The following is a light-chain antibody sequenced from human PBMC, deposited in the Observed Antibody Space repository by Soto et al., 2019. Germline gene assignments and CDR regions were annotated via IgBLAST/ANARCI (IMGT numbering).Light chain of an antibody. J-gene: IGKJ1*01. CDR2: GAS. V-gene: IGKV3-15*01. CDR1: QNVNAN. Sequence: EVVMTQSPATLSVSPGERATLSCRASQNVNANLAWYQQKPGQAPRLLIHGASTRATGIPARFSGSGFGTEFILNIRILQSEDFAVYYCQQYNTWLWTFGQGTKVEGK. CDR3: QQYNTWLWT.